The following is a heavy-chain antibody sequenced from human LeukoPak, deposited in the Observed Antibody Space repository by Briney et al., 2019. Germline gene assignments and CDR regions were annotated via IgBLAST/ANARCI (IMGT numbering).Heavy chain of an antibody. CDR1: GGSISSYY. CDR2: IYTSGST. V-gene: IGHV4-4*07. CDR3: ARDSYYDGSGLSYYFDY. D-gene: IGHD3-22*01. J-gene: IGHJ4*02. Sequence: SETLSLTCTVSGGSISSYYWSWIRQPAGKGLEWIGRIYTSGSTNYNPSLKSRVTMSVDTSKNQFSLKLSSVTAADTAVYYCARDSYYDGSGLSYYFDYWGQGTLVTVSS.